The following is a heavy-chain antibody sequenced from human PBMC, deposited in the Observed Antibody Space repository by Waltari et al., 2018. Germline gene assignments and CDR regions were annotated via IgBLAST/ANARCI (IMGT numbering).Heavy chain of an antibody. V-gene: IGHV1-69*08. CDR3: ARSMYSSSWLIDY. Sequence: QVQLVQSGAEVQKPGSLVKVSCKASVGTFSSYAISWVRQAPGQGLEWMGRSIPIFGTANYAQKFQGRVTITADKSTSTAYMELSSLRSEDTAVYYCARSMYSSSWLIDYWGQGTLVTVSS. J-gene: IGHJ4*02. CDR2: SIPIFGTA. CDR1: VGTFSSYA. D-gene: IGHD6-13*01.